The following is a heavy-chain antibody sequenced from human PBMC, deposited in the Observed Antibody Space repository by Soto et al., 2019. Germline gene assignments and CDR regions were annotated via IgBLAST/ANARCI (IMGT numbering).Heavy chain of an antibody. Sequence: GASVKVSCKASGGTFSSYTISWVRQAPGQGLEWMGRIIPILGIANYAQKFQGRVTITADKSTSTAYMELSSLRSEDTAVYYCARVCCLSTLEREAFDPWGQGTLVTVSS. V-gene: IGHV1-69*02. CDR2: IIPILGIA. CDR3: ARVCCLSTLEREAFDP. J-gene: IGHJ5*02. CDR1: GGTFSSYT. D-gene: IGHD1-1*01.